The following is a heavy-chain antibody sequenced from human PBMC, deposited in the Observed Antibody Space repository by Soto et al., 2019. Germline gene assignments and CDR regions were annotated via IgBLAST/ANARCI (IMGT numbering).Heavy chain of an antibody. J-gene: IGHJ6*02. CDR2: TYYSGST. Sequence: QVQLQESGPGLVKPSETLSLTCTVSGDSVIIGTCYWSWIRQPPGKGLEWIGYTYYSGSTNYNPSLKSRGTRSLETSKCQFSLRLSTVTAAATAVYYCARGGAYYYYYGMDVWGQGTTVTVSS. CDR1: GDSVIIGTCY. CDR3: ARGGAYYYYYGMDV. V-gene: IGHV4-61*01.